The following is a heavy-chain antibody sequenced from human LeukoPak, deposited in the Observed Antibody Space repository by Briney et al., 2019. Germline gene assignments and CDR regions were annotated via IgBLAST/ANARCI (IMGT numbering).Heavy chain of an antibody. CDR2: ISRSGVNT. D-gene: IGHD3-22*01. CDR1: GFTLSSYA. J-gene: IGHJ4*02. CDR3: ANDYDSSGSYEGY. Sequence: GESLRLSRAASGFTLSSYAMSWVRQAPGKGPEWVSLISRSGVNTHYADSVKGRFTISRDTSKNTPYLQMNSLRPEDTAVYYCANDYDSSGSYEGYWGQGTLVTVSS. V-gene: IGHV3-23*01.